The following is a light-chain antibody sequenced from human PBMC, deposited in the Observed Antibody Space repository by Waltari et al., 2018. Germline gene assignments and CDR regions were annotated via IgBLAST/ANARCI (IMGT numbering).Light chain of an antibody. V-gene: IGLV2-11*01. J-gene: IGLJ3*02. Sequence: QSALTQPRSVSGSPGQSVTISCTGTSSDVGGYNYVSWYQHHPDKAPKLIIYDVTKRPSGVLGRFTASKAVNTASLTICGLQAEDEADYYGCSYAASITFWVFGGGTKLTVL. CDR2: DVT. CDR1: SSDVGGYNY. CDR3: CSYAASITFWV.